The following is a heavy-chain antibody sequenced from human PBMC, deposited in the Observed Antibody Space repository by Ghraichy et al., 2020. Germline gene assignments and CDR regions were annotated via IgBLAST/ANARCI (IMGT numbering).Heavy chain of an antibody. CDR1: GGTFSSYA. J-gene: IGHJ4*02. Sequence: SVKVSCKASGGTFSSYAISWVRQAPGQGLEWMGGIIPIFGTANYAQKFQGRVTITADESTSTAYMELSSLRSEDTAVYYCASPSKAVSGVATPYYFDYWGQGTLVTVSS. V-gene: IGHV1-69*13. D-gene: IGHD5-12*01. CDR2: IIPIFGTA. CDR3: ASPSKAVSGVATPYYFDY.